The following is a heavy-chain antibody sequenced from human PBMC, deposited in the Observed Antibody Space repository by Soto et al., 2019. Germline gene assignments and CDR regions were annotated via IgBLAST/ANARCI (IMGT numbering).Heavy chain of an antibody. D-gene: IGHD3-10*01. Sequence: QVQLVESGGGVVQPGRSLRLSCAASGFTFSSYAMHWVRQAPGKGLEWVAVISYDGSNKYYADSVKGRFTISRDNSKRTLYLRMKSLRAEDTAVYYCARGGGGSGYWGQGTLVTVSS. CDR1: GFTFSSYA. V-gene: IGHV3-30-3*01. CDR2: ISYDGSNK. CDR3: ARGGGGSGY. J-gene: IGHJ4*02.